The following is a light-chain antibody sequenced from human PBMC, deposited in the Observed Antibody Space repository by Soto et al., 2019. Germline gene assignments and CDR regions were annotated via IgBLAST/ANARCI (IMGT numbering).Light chain of an antibody. J-gene: IGKJ3*01. CDR2: DAS. CDR3: QQYDGN. Sequence: DIQLTQSPSTLSVSVGDRVTLTCRASQNINNWLAWYQQKPGKAPKVLIYDASSLESGVPSRFSGSGSGTDFTLTISILQPDDFATYYCQQYDGNFGPGTKVDIK. V-gene: IGKV1-5*01. CDR1: QNINNW.